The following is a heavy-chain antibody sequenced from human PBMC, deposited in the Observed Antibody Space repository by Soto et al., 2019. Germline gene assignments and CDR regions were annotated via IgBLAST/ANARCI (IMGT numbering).Heavy chain of an antibody. V-gene: IGHV3-21*01. CDR1: GFTFSTYS. CDR2: ISSRSDI. Sequence: PGGSMRLSCVGSGFTFSTYSIHWVRQAPGKGLEWVSSISSRSDIYYADSVKGRFTISRDNAKNSVSLQMNSLRAEDTAVYYCAREFTAWPLAYGLDVWGQGTTGTVAS. D-gene: IGHD3-16*01. J-gene: IGHJ6*02. CDR3: AREFTAWPLAYGLDV.